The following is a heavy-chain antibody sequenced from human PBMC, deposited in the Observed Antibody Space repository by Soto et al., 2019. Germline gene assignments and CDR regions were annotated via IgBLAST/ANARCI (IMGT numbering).Heavy chain of an antibody. CDR3: GRDYGGYFAD. V-gene: IGHV1-69*01. D-gene: IGHD4-17*01. CDR1: GVTVNRFA. CDR2: ITPLFETT. Sequence: QVQLVQSGPEGKKPATSVNVSCKASGVTVNRFAVTWVRQAPGQGFQWLGGITPLFETTNHAQNFQGRATITADESTTTSYLALRGLASEDTAVYYCGRDYGGYFADWGEGTLVIVSS. J-gene: IGHJ4*02.